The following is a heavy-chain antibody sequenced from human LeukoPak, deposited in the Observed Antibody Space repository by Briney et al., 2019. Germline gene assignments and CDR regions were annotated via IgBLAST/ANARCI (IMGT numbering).Heavy chain of an antibody. J-gene: IGHJ4*01. Sequence: GGSLRLSCAASGFTFSSYSMNWVRQAPGKGLEWVSSTSSSSSYIYYADSVKGRFTISRDNAKNSLYLQMNSLRAEDTAVYYCARDKKDNYDLSYWGQGTLVTVSS. CDR1: GFTFSSYS. V-gene: IGHV3-21*01. D-gene: IGHD3-22*01. CDR3: ARDKKDNYDLSY. CDR2: TSSSSSYI.